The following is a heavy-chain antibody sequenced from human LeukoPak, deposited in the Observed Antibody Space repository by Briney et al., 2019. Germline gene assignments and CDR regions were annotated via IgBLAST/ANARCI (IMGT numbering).Heavy chain of an antibody. D-gene: IGHD5-18*01. CDR2: ISSSGGST. Sequence: GGSLRLSCAASGFTLSSYAMSWVRQAPGKGLEWVSGISSSGGSTYYADPVKGRFTISRDNSKNTLFLQMNSLRAEDTAVYFCAKVLQPHYYYYYGMDVWGQGTTVTVSS. CDR3: AKVLQPHYYYYYGMDV. J-gene: IGHJ6*02. V-gene: IGHV3-23*01. CDR1: GFTLSSYA.